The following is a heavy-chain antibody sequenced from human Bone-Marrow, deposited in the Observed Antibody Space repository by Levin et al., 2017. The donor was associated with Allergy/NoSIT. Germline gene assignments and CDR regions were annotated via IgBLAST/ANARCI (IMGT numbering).Heavy chain of an antibody. CDR2: ITSKSGTI. V-gene: IGHV3-9*01. CDR1: GIRIDDYG. Sequence: SLKISCAVSGIRIDDYGMHWVRLLPGKGLEWVSGITSKSGTIGYAETVQGRFTISRDNANNSLYLQMDSLRVEDTALYFCAKGHLRAHYYDYGMGVWGQGTTVTVSS. J-gene: IGHJ6*02. CDR3: AKGHLRAHYYDYGMGV.